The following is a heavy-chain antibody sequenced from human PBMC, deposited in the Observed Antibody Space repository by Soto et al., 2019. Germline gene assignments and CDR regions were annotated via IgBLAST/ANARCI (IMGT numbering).Heavy chain of an antibody. J-gene: IGHJ6*02. D-gene: IGHD1-1*01. CDR3: ARNGTLTGYSYGMDV. CDR1: GGTFSDST. V-gene: IGHV1-69*13. CDR2: IIPIFDTA. Sequence: ASVKVSCKASGGTFSDSTINWVRQAPGQRLEWMGGIIPIFDTANYAEKFQGRVTITADECTSTSFMEVSSLRSEDTAVYYCARNGTLTGYSYGMDVWGQGTMVTVSS.